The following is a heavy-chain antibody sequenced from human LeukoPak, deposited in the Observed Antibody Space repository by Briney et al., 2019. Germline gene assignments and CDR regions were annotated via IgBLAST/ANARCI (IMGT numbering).Heavy chain of an antibody. D-gene: IGHD1-26*01. V-gene: IGHV3-23*01. Sequence: GGSLRLSCAASGITLNIFAMNWVRQAPGKGLEWVSAITRSGTNTFYRDSVKGWFTVSRDNSKNTIFLQMNTLRADDTAVYFCATDPATVGVTTRDYWGQGTPVTVSS. CDR2: ITRSGTNT. J-gene: IGHJ4*02. CDR1: GITLNIFA. CDR3: ATDPATVGVTTRDY.